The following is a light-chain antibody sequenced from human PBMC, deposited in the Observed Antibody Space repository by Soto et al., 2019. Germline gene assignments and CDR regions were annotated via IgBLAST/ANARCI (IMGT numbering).Light chain of an antibody. CDR3: LQDYSYPRT. Sequence: EIVMTQSPATLAVSPGERATLSCRASQSVRINVAWYQQKNGQAPRLLVYGASTRASGIPDRFSGSGSGTEFTLTISSLQSEDFATYYCLQDYSYPRTFGQGTTVEIK. V-gene: IGKV3-15*01. J-gene: IGKJ1*01. CDR2: GAS. CDR1: QSVRIN.